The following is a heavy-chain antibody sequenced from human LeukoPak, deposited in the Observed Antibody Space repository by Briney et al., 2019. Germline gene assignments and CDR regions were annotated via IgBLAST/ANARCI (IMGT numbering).Heavy chain of an antibody. CDR3: ARGHYQLLQNWFDP. CDR2: IYYSGST. J-gene: IGHJ5*02. V-gene: IGHV4-31*03. CDR1: GGSISSSSYY. Sequence: SETLSLTCTVSGGSISSSSYYWGWIRQHPGKGLEWIGYIYYSGSTYYNPSLKSRVTISVDTSKNQFSLKLSSVTAADTAVYYCARGHYQLLQNWFDPWGQGTLVTVSS. D-gene: IGHD2-2*01.